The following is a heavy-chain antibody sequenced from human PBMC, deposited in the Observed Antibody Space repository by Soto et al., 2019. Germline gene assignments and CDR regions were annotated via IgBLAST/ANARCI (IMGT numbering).Heavy chain of an antibody. CDR1: AFTLSKFA. CDR3: ARGNMDV. Sequence: QVQLVESGGGVVQPGRSLRLSCAASAFTLSKFAMHWVRQAPGKGLEWVAVTSKDGINTYYADSVKGRFTISRDNSKSTIYLQMNSLRTEDTALYYCARGNMDVGGQGTTVTVSS. V-gene: IGHV3-30-3*01. D-gene: IGHD1-1*01. J-gene: IGHJ6*02. CDR2: TSKDGINT.